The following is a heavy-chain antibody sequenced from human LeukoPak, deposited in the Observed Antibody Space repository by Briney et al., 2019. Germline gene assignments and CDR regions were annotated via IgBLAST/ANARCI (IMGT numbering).Heavy chain of an antibody. Sequence: SETLSLTCTVSGGSISSYYWSWIRQPPGKGLEWIGYIYYSGSTNYNPSLKSRVTISVDTSKNQFSLKLSSVTAADTAVYYCASGIAVAGTVGFDPWGQGTLVTVSS. D-gene: IGHD6-19*01. CDR2: IYYSGST. J-gene: IGHJ5*02. CDR3: ASGIAVAGTVGFDP. V-gene: IGHV4-59*08. CDR1: GGSISSYY.